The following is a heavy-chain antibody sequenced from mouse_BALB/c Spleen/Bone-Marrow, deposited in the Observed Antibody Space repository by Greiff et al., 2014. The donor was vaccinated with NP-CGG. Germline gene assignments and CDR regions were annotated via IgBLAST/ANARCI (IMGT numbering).Heavy chain of an antibody. D-gene: IGHD2-14*01. Sequence: VQLQQSGAELMKPGASVKISCKATGYTFSSYWIEWVKQRPGHGLEWIGEILPGSGSTNYSEKFKGKATFTADTSSNTAYMQLSSLTSEDSAVHYCARYYRYDYWGQGTTLTVSS. CDR1: GYTFSSYW. V-gene: IGHV1-9*01. CDR3: ARYYRYDY. J-gene: IGHJ2*01. CDR2: ILPGSGST.